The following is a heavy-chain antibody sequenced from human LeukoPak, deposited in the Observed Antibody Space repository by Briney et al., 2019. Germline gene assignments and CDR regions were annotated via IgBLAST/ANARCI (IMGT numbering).Heavy chain of an antibody. V-gene: IGHV3-23*01. CDR3: AKDPRAAISNWFDP. CDR2: ISGSGGST. D-gene: IGHD5-18*01. J-gene: IGHJ5*02. CDR1: GFTLSSYA. Sequence: GGSLRLSCAASGFTLSSYAMSWVRQAPGKGLEWVSAISGSGGSTYYADSVKGRFTISRDNSKNTLYLQMNSLRAEDTAVYYCAKDPRAAISNWFDPWGQATLVTVSS.